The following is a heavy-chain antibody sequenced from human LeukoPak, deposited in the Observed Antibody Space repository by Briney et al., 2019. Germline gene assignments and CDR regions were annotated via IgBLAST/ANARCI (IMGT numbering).Heavy chain of an antibody. CDR3: ARAAYGGNRLFDY. CDR1: GFTFSSYE. D-gene: IGHD4-23*01. J-gene: IGHJ4*02. V-gene: IGHV3-48*03. CDR2: ISSGSTI. Sequence: GGSLRLSCAASGFTFSSYEMNWVRQAPGKGLEWVSYISSGSTIYYADSVKGRFTISRDNAKNSLYLQMNSLRAEDTAVYYCARAAYGGNRLFDYWGQGTLVTVSS.